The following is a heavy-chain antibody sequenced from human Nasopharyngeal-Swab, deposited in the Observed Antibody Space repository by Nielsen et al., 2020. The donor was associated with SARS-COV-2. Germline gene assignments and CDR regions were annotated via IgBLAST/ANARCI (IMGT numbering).Heavy chain of an antibody. V-gene: IGHV1-69*13. CDR2: IIPIFGTA. CDR1: VGTFSSYA. D-gene: IGHD5-12*01. J-gene: IGHJ6*02. Sequence: SVKVSCKASVGTFSSYAISWVRQAPGQGLEWMGGIIPIFGTANYAQKFQGRVTITADESTSTAYMELSSLRSEDTAVYYCARGGGVDEYRYYYYGMDVWGQGTTVTVSS. CDR3: ARGGGVDEYRYYYYGMDV.